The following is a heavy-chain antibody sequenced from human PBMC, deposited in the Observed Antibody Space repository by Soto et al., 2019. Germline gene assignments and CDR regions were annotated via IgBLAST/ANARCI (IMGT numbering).Heavy chain of an antibody. CDR2: ISGSGGST. J-gene: IGHJ5*02. V-gene: IGHV3-23*01. CDR1: GFTFSSYA. D-gene: IGHD6-13*01. CDR3: ATLTYSSSAFDP. Sequence: GESLKISCAASGFTFSSYAMSWVRQAPGKGLEWVSAISGSGGSTYYADSVKGRFTISRDNSKNTLYLQMNSLRAEDTAVYYCATLTYSSSAFDPWGQGTLVTVSS.